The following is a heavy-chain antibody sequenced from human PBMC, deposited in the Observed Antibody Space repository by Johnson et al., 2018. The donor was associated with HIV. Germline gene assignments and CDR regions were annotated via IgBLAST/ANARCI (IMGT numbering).Heavy chain of an antibody. CDR3: AKEEDIWRLGLYRAFDI. Sequence: QVQLVESGGGVVQPGRPLRLSCVASGFIFSDYAMHWVRQAPSKGLEWVAVLRYDGSNKYYADSVKGRFTISRDNSKNTLYLQMNSLRAEDTAVYYCAKEEDIWRLGLYRAFDIWGQGTMVTVSS. V-gene: IGHV3-30*04. D-gene: IGHD2-15*01. CDR1: GFIFSDYA. CDR2: LRYDGSNK. J-gene: IGHJ3*02.